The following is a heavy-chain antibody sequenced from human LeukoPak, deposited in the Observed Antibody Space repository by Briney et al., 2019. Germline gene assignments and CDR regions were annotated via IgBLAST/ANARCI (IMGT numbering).Heavy chain of an antibody. J-gene: IGHJ2*01. CDR2: IYYTGST. V-gene: IGHV4-59*08. Sequence: ETLPLTCSVSNGSISRYYWTWIRQPPGKGLDWIGHIYYTGSTKYNPSLKGRATISLDTSKNQFSLSLSSVTAADTAVYYCARHVRGLFWYFDLWGRGTLVTVSS. D-gene: IGHD3-10*02. CDR1: NGSISRYY. CDR3: ARHVRGLFWYFDL.